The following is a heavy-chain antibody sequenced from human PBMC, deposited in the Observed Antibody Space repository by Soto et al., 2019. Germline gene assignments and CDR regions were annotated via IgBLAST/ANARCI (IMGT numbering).Heavy chain of an antibody. CDR2: ISAYNGNT. CDR3: ARDSGSYRDPRVFDY. Sequence: ASVKVSCKASAYTFTSYGISWVRQAPGQGLEWMGWISAYNGNTNYAQKLQGRVTMTTDTSTSTAYMELRSLRSDDTAVYYCARDSGSYRDPRVFDYWGQGTLVTVSS. D-gene: IGHD1-26*01. V-gene: IGHV1-18*01. CDR1: AYTFTSYG. J-gene: IGHJ4*02.